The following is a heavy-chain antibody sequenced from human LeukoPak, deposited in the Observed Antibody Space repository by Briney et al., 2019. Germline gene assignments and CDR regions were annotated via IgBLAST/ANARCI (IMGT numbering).Heavy chain of an antibody. D-gene: IGHD3-22*01. CDR3: ARASHDSSGYYPAAFDI. CDR2: ISTVSSYM. V-gene: IGHV3-21*01. Sequence: GGSLRLSCAASGFTFSGYSMNWVRQAPGKGLEWVSFISTVSSYMYYADPVKGRFTISRDNAKNSLYLQMNSLGAEDTALYYCARASHDSSGYYPAAFDIWGQGTMVTVSS. CDR1: GFTFSGYS. J-gene: IGHJ3*02.